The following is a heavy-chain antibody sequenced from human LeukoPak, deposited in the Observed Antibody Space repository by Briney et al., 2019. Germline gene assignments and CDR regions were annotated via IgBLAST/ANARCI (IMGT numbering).Heavy chain of an antibody. CDR1: GYTFTTYA. CDR2: INTNTGNP. Sequence: GASVKVSCKASGYTFTTYAMNWVRQAPGQGLEWMGWINTNTGNPTYAQGFTGRFVFSLDTSVSTAYLQISSLKAEDTAVYYCARVGYYYYDSSGYYYDRANYYYYMDVWGKGTTVTVSS. CDR3: ARVGYYYYDSSGYYYDRANYYYYMDV. D-gene: IGHD3-22*01. J-gene: IGHJ6*03. V-gene: IGHV7-4-1*02.